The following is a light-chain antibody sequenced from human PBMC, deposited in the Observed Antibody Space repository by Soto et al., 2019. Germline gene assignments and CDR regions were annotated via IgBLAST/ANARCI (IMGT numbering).Light chain of an antibody. CDR3: QQCASPPLT. CDR1: QSVSKNY. J-gene: IGKJ1*01. CDR2: DAS. V-gene: IGKV3-20*01. Sequence: EIVLTQSPGTLSLSPGERATLSCRASQSVSKNYLAWYQHKPGQAPRLLIDDASTSATGIPDRVSGSGSGTDITLTTSSLEPEDSAVDYWQQCASPPLTFGQGTKVEIK.